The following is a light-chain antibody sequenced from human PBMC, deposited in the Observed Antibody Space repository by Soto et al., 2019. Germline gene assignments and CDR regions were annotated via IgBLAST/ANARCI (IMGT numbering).Light chain of an antibody. CDR3: QRRNSYPIT. Sequence: DIQLTQSPSFLSASVGDRVTITCRASQGLSSDLAWYQQKPGKAPKLLIYAASTLQSGVPSRFSGSGSGTEFTLTISSRQTEDLTTYYCQRRNSYPITFGQGTRLEIK. CDR2: AAS. CDR1: QGLSSD. V-gene: IGKV1-9*01. J-gene: IGKJ5*01.